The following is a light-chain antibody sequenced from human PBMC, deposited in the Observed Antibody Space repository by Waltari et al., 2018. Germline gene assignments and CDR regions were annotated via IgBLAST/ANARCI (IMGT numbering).Light chain of an antibody. Sequence: DIQLSQSRSYLSSSLGDRATTTCPASQGINNYLSWYQQKPGKAPKPLIYYASSWETGVPSRFNGSRSGTDYTLNISSVQPEDVASYYCKQYNNYPYSFGEGTKVEIK. CDR1: QGINNY. CDR2: YAS. J-gene: IGKJ2*03. V-gene: IGKV1-33*01. CDR3: KQYNNYPYS.